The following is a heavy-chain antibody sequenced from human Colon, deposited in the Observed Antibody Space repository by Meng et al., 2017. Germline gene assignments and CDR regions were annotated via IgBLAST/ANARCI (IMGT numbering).Heavy chain of an antibody. CDR2: MFHSGTT. D-gene: IGHD6-19*01. CDR3: ARLIAGWPFYFDY. J-gene: IGHJ4*02. CDR1: GGSVSSGSHY. Sequence: VQLPEVGPGLVGPSETLSLTVNVSGGSVSSGSHYWSWIRQPPGKGLEWIGYMFHSGTTKYNPSLKSRVSMSVDTTKNQFYLKLTSVTVADTAVFYCARLIAGWPFYFDYWGQGILVTVSS. V-gene: IGHV4-61*01.